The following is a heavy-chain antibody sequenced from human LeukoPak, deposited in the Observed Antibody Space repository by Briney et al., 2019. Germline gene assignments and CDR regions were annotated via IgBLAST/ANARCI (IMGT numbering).Heavy chain of an antibody. Sequence: GGSLRLSCAASEFTFSSYSMNWVRQAPGKGLEWVSSISSSSNNIYYADSVKGRFTISRDNAKNSLYLQMNSLRAEDTAVYFCAREMAAGTFDYWGKGALVTVSS. D-gene: IGHD5-24*01. CDR2: ISSSSNNI. CDR1: EFTFSSYS. CDR3: AREMAAGTFDY. V-gene: IGHV3-21*01. J-gene: IGHJ4*02.